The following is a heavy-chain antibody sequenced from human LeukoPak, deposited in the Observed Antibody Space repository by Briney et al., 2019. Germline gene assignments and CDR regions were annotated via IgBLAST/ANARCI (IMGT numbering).Heavy chain of an antibody. CDR1: GYTFTSYA. CDR2: INTNTGNP. V-gene: IGHV7-4-1*02. D-gene: IGHD3-3*01. CDR3: AKEYYDFWSGYPHDY. Sequence: ASVKVSCKASGYTFTSYAMNWVRQAPGQGLEWMGWINTNTGNPTYAQGFTGRFVFSLDTSVSTAYLQISSLKAEDTAVYYCAKEYYDFWSGYPHDYWGQGTLVTVSS. J-gene: IGHJ4*02.